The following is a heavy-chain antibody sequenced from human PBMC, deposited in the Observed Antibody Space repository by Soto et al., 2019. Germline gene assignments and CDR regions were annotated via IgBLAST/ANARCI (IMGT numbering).Heavy chain of an antibody. V-gene: IGHV5-51*01. CDR3: AGGGVRGVITRTRDYYGMDV. J-gene: IGHJ6*02. Sequence: GESLRISCKGSGYSFTSYWIGWVRQMPGKGLECMGIIYPGDSDTRYSPSFQGQVTISADKSISTAYLQWSSLKASDTAMYYCAGGGVRGVITRTRDYYGMDVWGQGTTVTVSS. CDR2: IYPGDSDT. CDR1: GYSFTSYW. D-gene: IGHD3-10*01.